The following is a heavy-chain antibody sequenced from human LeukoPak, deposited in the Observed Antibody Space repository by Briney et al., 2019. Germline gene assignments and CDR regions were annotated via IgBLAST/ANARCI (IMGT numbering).Heavy chain of an antibody. CDR3: ARRDFADQLDS. CDR1: GFTFTGFY. V-gene: IGHV1-2*02. CDR2: MNPDSGAT. J-gene: IGHJ4*02. D-gene: IGHD2-2*01. Sequence: ASVKVSCKTSGFTFTGFYLHWVRQAPGHGLEWMGWMNPDSGATNYAQKFQGRVTLTRDTSINTGYMELTGLTSDDTAVYYCARRDFADQLDSWGQGSLVIVSS.